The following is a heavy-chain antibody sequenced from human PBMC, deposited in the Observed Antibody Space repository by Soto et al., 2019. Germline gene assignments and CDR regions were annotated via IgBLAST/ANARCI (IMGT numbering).Heavy chain of an antibody. V-gene: IGHV3-48*02. CDR1: GFTFSNYN. CDR2: ISSSSSTI. J-gene: IGHJ4*02. Sequence: GGSLRLSCAASGFTFSNYNMNWVRQAPGKGLEWVSSISSSSSTIYYADSVKGRFTISRDNAKNSLYLQMNSLRDEDTAVYYCACRYYYESSGYYYPYYYRGQGTLVTVS. D-gene: IGHD3-22*01. CDR3: ACRYYYESSGYYYPYYY.